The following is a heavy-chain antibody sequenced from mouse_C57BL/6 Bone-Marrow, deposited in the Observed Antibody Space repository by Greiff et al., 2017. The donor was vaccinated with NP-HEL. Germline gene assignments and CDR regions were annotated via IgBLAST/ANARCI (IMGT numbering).Heavy chain of an antibody. CDR1: GYSITSGYY. V-gene: IGHV3-6*01. Sequence: EVKLQESGPGLVKPSQSLSLTCSVTGYSITSGYYWNWIRQFPGNKLEWMGYISYDGSNNYNPSLKNRISITRDTSKNQFFLKLNSVTTEDTATYYCARIPIYYDFPFDYWGQGTTLTVSS. J-gene: IGHJ2*01. CDR2: ISYDGSN. CDR3: ARIPIYYDFPFDY. D-gene: IGHD2-4*01.